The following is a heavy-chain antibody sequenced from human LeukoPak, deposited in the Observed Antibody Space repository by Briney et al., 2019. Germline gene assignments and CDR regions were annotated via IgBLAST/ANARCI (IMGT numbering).Heavy chain of an antibody. CDR2: LSSSGRAI. D-gene: IGHD6-6*01. Sequence: GGSLTLSCADSGFTFRSYEMNWVRQAPGKGLEWIAYLSSSGRAISYADSEKGGFTIARENNKNSVYLEMNSLRADDTAVYYCAGRGAARDSFYIWGQGTMVTGSS. CDR1: GFTFRSYE. J-gene: IGHJ3*02. V-gene: IGHV3-48*03. CDR3: AGRGAARDSFYI.